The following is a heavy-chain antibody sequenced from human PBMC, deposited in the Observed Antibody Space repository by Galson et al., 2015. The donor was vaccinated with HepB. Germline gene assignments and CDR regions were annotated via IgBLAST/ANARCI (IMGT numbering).Heavy chain of an antibody. Sequence: SLRLSCAASGFTFSSYAMSWVRQAPGKGPEWVSAISGSGGSTYYADSVKGRFTISRDNSKNSLYLQMNSLRAEDTAVYYCYAGHYFDSWGQGTLVTVSS. D-gene: IGHD1-14*01. V-gene: IGHV3-23*01. J-gene: IGHJ4*02. CDR1: GFTFSSYA. CDR3: YAGHYFDS. CDR2: ISGSGGST.